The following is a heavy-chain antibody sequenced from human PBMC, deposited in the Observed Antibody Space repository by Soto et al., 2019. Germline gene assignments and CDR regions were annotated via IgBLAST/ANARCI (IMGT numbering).Heavy chain of an antibody. D-gene: IGHD4-4*01. V-gene: IGHV4-31*03. J-gene: IGHJ4*02. CDR3: ARKATVTTCFDY. CDR2: IYYSGST. CDR1: GGSISSGGYY. Sequence: QVQLQESGPRLVKPSQTLSLTCTVSGGSISSGGYYWSWIRQHPGKGLEWMGYIYYSGSTYYNPSLKPRGTISVDTSKNQFSLKLSSVTAADTAVYYCARKATVTTCFDYWGQGTLVTVPS.